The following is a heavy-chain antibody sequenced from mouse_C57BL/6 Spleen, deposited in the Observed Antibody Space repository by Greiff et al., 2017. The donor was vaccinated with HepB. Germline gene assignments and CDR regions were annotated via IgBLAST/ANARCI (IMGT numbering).Heavy chain of an antibody. J-gene: IGHJ2*01. CDR2: IYPGSGST. CDR1: GYAFTSYW. CDR3: AKGGLRRVGYFDY. D-gene: IGHD2-4*01. V-gene: IGHV1-55*01. Sequence: VQLQQSGAELVKPGASVKMSCKASGYAFTSYWITWVKQRPGQGLEWIGDIYPGSGSTNYNEKFKSKATLTVDTSSSTAYMQLSSLTSEDSAVYYCAKGGLRRVGYFDYWGQGTTLTVSS.